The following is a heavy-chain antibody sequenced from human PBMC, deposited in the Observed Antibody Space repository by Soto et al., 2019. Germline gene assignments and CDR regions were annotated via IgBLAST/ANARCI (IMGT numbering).Heavy chain of an antibody. Sequence: ASVKVSCKTSGYTFSNYGITWVRQAPGQPLEWLGWISLYSDGTNYAQKFQGRISMTTDTSTTTAYMELRSLRSDDTAVYYCARVVPGAEAWFGPWGQGTLVTVSS. J-gene: IGHJ5*02. D-gene: IGHD2-2*01. CDR3: ARVVPGAEAWFGP. CDR2: ISLYSDGT. V-gene: IGHV1-18*01. CDR1: GYTFSNYG.